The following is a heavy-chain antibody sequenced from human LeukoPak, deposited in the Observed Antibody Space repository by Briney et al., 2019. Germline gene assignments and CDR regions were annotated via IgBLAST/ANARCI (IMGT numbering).Heavy chain of an antibody. J-gene: IGHJ3*02. CDR2: IKQDGSEK. D-gene: IGHD1-26*01. CDR3: LTILEATIDAFDI. Sequence: GGSLRLSCAASGFTFSRYWMSWVRQAPGKGLEWVANIKQDGSEKYYVDSVKGRFTISRGNAKNSLYLQMNSLRAEDTAVYYCLTILEATIDAFDIWGQGTMVTVSS. CDR1: GFTFSRYW. V-gene: IGHV3-7*01.